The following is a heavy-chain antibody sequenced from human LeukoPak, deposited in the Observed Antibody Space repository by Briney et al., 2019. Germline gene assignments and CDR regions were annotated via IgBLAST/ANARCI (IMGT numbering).Heavy chain of an antibody. Sequence: GGSLRLSCAASGFTFSRYWMTWVRQAPGKGLEWVANIKQDGSEKYYVDSVKGRFTISRDNAKNSLSLQMNSLRAEDTAVYYCARDREGYQLPQMRSYFYMDVWGKGTTVTISS. V-gene: IGHV3-7*01. J-gene: IGHJ6*03. CDR1: GFTFSRYW. CDR2: IKQDGSEK. CDR3: ARDREGYQLPQMRSYFYMDV. D-gene: IGHD2-2*01.